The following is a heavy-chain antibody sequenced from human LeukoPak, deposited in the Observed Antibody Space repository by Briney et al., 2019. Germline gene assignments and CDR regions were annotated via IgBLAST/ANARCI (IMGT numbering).Heavy chain of an antibody. J-gene: IGHJ6*02. V-gene: IGHV1-69*13. CDR3: ASFTEDYYYYGMDV. CDR1: GGTFSIYA. Sequence: ASVKVSCKASGGTFSIYAISWVRQAPGQGLERMGGIIPIFGTANYAQKFQGRVTITADESTSTAYMELSSLRSEDTAVYYCASFTEDYYYYGMDVWGQGTTVTVS. CDR2: IIPIFGTA.